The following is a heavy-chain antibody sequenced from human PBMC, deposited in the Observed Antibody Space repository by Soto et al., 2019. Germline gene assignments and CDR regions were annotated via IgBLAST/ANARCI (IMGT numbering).Heavy chain of an antibody. Sequence: QLHLVQSGAVVKKPGASVTVSCSASGYPVTAYYMHWVRQAPGRGLEWMGGINPATGPAKYTQTFQGRVTMSRDTSTSTVFMELGGLTSEDTAVFYCARGGGVGVAGSAAFDMWGQGTLVTVSS. CDR2: INPATGPA. J-gene: IGHJ3*02. CDR1: GYPVTAYY. CDR3: ARGGGVGVAGSAAFDM. V-gene: IGHV1-2*02. D-gene: IGHD3-3*01.